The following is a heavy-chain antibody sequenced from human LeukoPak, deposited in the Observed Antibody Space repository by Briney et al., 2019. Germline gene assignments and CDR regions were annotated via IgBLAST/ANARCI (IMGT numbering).Heavy chain of an antibody. CDR1: GGSFSGYY. CDR2: INHSGST. J-gene: IGHJ3*02. D-gene: IGHD3-22*01. Sequence: KSSETLSLTCAVYGGSFSGYYWSWIRQPPGKGLEWIGEINHSGSTNYNPSLKSRVTISVDTSKNQFSLKLSSVTAADTAVYYCAGTYYYDSSGYPSAFDIWGQGTMVTVSS. V-gene: IGHV4-34*01. CDR3: AGTYYYDSSGYPSAFDI.